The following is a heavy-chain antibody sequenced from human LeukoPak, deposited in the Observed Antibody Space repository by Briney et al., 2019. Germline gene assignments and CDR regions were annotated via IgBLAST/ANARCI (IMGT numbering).Heavy chain of an antibody. CDR1: GGSISSYY. D-gene: IGHD3-22*01. Sequence: SETLSLTCTVSGGSISSYYWSWIRQPPGKGLEWIGYIYYSGSTNYNPSLQSRVTISVDTSNNQFSLKLSSVTAADTAVYYCAGSAYYYDGSAYSYDYWGQGTLVTVSS. V-gene: IGHV4-59*01. CDR2: IYYSGST. J-gene: IGHJ4*02. CDR3: AGSAYYYDGSAYSYDY.